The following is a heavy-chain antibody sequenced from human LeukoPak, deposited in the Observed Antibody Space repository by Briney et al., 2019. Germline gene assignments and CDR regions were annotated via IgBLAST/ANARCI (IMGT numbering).Heavy chain of an antibody. CDR1: GFTFSSYE. D-gene: IGHD3-10*01. Sequence: GGSLRLSCAASGFTFSSYEMNWVRQAPGKGLEWVSYISSSGSTIYYADSVKGRFTISRDNAKNSLYLQMNSLRAEDTAVYYCARVGGSGNNYYYYYMDVWGKGTTVTISS. CDR2: ISSSGSTI. V-gene: IGHV3-48*03. CDR3: ARVGGSGNNYYYYYMDV. J-gene: IGHJ6*03.